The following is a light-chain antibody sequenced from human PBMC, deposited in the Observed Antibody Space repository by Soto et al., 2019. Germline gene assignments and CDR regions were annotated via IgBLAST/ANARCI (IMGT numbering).Light chain of an antibody. CDR2: GAS. CDR3: QQYGSSLIT. J-gene: IGKJ5*01. Sequence: EIVMTQSPATLSVSPGERATLSCRASQSVSIDLAWYQQTPGQAPRLLIYGASNRATGIPDRFSGSGSGTDFTLTISRLEPEDFAMYYCQQYGSSLITFGQGTRLEIK. CDR1: QSVSID. V-gene: IGKV3-20*01.